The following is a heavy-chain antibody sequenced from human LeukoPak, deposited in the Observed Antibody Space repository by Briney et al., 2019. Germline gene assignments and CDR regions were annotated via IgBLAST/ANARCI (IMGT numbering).Heavy chain of an antibody. Sequence: GGSLRLSCAASGFTFSSYDMHWVRQATGKGLEWVSAIGTAGDTYYPGSVKGRFTISRENAKNSLYLQMNSLRAGDTAVCYCARSYCSSTSCSLDPWGQGTLVTVSS. J-gene: IGHJ5*02. D-gene: IGHD2-2*01. CDR2: IGTAGDT. CDR1: GFTFSSYD. CDR3: ARSYCSSTSCSLDP. V-gene: IGHV3-13*01.